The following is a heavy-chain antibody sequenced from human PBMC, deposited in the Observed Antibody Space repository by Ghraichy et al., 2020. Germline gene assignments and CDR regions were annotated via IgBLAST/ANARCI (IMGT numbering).Heavy chain of an antibody. J-gene: IGHJ4*02. V-gene: IGHV3-64D*06. D-gene: IGHD4-11*01. CDR1: GFTFSSYA. CDR2: ISSNGGST. CDR3: VKDDYSNYVVGGFDY. Sequence: GGSLRLSCSASGFTFSSYAMHWVRQAPGKGLEYVSAISSNGGSTYYADSVKGRFTISRDNSKNTLYLQMSSLRAEDTAVYYCVKDDYSNYVVGGFDYWGQGTLVTVSS.